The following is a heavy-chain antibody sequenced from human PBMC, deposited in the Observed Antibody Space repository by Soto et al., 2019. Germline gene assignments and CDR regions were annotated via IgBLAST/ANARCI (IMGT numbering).Heavy chain of an antibody. D-gene: IGHD6-19*01. V-gene: IGHV4-59*01. J-gene: IGHJ4*02. CDR1: GGSISGSY. CDR2: VYYTGST. CDR3: ARSVAVPGAHIDY. Sequence: PSETLSLTCSVSGGSISGSYWNWIRQSPGKGLEWLGYVYYTGSTNYSPSLRSRVSISVDTSKNEFSLRLSSVTAADTAVYFCARSVAVPGAHIDYWGQGTQVTAPQ.